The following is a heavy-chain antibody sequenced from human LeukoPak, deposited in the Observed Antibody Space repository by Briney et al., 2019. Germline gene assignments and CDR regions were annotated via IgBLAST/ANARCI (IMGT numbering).Heavy chain of an antibody. Sequence: GGSLRLSCAASGFTFSSHWMHWVRQAPGKGLVWVSRINSDGRNINYADSVKGRFTISRDNAKNTLYLQMNSLRVEDTAVYYCTRGPPDGSGNYYPGDFWGQGTLVTVSS. CDR2: INSDGRNI. D-gene: IGHD3-10*01. V-gene: IGHV3-74*01. CDR3: TRGPPDGSGNYYPGDF. J-gene: IGHJ4*02. CDR1: GFTFSSHW.